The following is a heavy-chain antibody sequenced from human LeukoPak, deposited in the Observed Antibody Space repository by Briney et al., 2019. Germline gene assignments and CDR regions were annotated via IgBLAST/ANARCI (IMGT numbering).Heavy chain of an antibody. CDR3: ARGFAKFHY. CDR2: INPNSGVT. J-gene: IGHJ4*02. CDR1: GYTFTGYY. Sequence: ASVKDSCKASGYTFTGYYMHWARQAPGQGLEWMGWINPNSGVTNYAQKFQGRVTVTRDTSITTAYMELSRLRSDDTAVYYCARGFAKFHYWGQGTLV. V-gene: IGHV1-2*02.